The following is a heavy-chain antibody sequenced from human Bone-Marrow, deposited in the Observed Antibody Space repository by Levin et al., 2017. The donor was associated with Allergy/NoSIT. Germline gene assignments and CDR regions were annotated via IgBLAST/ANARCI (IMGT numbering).Heavy chain of an antibody. Sequence: GGSLRLSCGIPGFTFSNAWMSWVRQVPGKGLEWVGRIRSKTDGGAEEYAVSVKGTFTISSDDSKQTLYLQIDSLKTEATAVYYCTGLWEDVWGKGTTVTVSS. CDR2: IRSKTDGGAE. CDR3: TGLWEDV. D-gene: IGHD2-21*01. V-gene: IGHV3-15*01. J-gene: IGHJ6*04. CDR1: GFTFSNAW.